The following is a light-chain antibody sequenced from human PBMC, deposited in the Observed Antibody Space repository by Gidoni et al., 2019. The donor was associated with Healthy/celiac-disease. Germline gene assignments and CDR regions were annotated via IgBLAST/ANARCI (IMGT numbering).Light chain of an antibody. J-gene: IGKJ1*01. CDR3: QQYNNWPPWT. Sequence: EIVMTQSPATLSVSPGERATLSCRASQSVSSNLAWYQQKPGQAPRLLIYGASTRATGIPARFSGSGSGTEFTLTISSLQSEDFAVYYCQQYNNWPPWTFGKGNKVESK. CDR1: QSVSSN. V-gene: IGKV3-15*01. CDR2: GAS.